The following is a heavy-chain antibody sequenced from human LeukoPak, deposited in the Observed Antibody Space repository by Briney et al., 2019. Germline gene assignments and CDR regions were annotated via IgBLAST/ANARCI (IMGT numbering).Heavy chain of an antibody. J-gene: IGHJ4*02. V-gene: IGHV3-30*04. D-gene: IGHD3-9*01. Sequence: GGSLRLSCAASGFTFSNYAMHWVRQAPGKGLEWVAVISYDGSNKYYADSVKGRFTISRDNSKNTLYLQMNSLRAEDTAVYYCARGARDILTGYYIDYWGQGTLWTVSS. CDR1: GFTFSNYA. CDR2: ISYDGSNK. CDR3: ARGARDILTGYYIDY.